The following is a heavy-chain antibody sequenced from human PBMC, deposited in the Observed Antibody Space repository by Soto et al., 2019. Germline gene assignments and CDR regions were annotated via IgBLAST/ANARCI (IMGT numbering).Heavy chain of an antibody. CDR3: ARVTGTSGYFDY. CDR1: GGSISSYY. CDR2: IYDSGYT. Sequence: LSLTCTVSGGSISSYYWSWIRQPPGKGLEWIGLIYDSGYTNYSPSLKSRVTLSVDTSKNQFSLRLNSVTAADTAVYYCARVTGTSGYFDYWGRGALVTVSS. V-gene: IGHV4-59*01. J-gene: IGHJ4*02. D-gene: IGHD1-1*01.